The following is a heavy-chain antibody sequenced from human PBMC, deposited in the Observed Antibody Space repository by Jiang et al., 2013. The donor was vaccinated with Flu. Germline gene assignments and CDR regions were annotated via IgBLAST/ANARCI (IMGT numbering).Heavy chain of an antibody. J-gene: IGHJ6*03. CDR1: GYTFTSYG. CDR2: ISAYNGNT. CDR3: ARVGFLEWPTGYYYYYMDV. Sequence: EVKKPGASVKVSCKASGYTFTSYGISWVRQAPGQGLEWMGWISAYNGNTNYAQKLQGRVTMTTDTSTSTAYMELRSLRSDDTAVYYCARVGFLEWPTGYYYYYMDVWGKGTTVTVSS. V-gene: IGHV1-18*01. D-gene: IGHD3-3*01.